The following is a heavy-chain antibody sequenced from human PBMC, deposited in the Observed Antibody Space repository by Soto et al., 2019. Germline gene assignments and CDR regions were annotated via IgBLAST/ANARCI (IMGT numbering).Heavy chain of an antibody. V-gene: IGHV3-33*01. J-gene: IGHJ4*02. D-gene: IGHD6-19*01. Sequence: GGSLRLSCAASGFTFSSYGMHWVRQAPGKGLEWVAVIWYDGSNKYYADSVKGRFTISRDNSKNTLYLQMNSLRAEDTAVYYCASSRLIAVAAVLDYWGQGTLVTVSS. CDR1: GFTFSSYG. CDR3: ASSRLIAVAAVLDY. CDR2: IWYDGSNK.